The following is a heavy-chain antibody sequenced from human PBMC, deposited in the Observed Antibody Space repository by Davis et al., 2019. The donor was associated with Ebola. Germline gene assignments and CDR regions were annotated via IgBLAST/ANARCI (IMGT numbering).Heavy chain of an antibody. Sequence: SETLSLTCTVSGGSVSSGYYYWSWIRQPPGKGLEWIGEINHSGSTNYNPSLKSRVTISVDTSKNQFSLKLSSVTAADTAVYYCARDGYNYSYFGYWGQGTLVTVSS. V-gene: IGHV4-61*01. J-gene: IGHJ4*02. CDR2: INHSGST. CDR1: GGSVSSGYYY. CDR3: ARDGYNYSYFGY. D-gene: IGHD5-24*01.